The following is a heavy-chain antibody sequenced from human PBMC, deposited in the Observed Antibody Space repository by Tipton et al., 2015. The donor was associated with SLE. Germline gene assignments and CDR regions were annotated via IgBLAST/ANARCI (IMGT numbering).Heavy chain of an antibody. CDR3: ARWGILQVSSGNMDY. CDR2: VYDIAFT. V-gene: IGHV4-59*01. J-gene: IGHJ4*01. Sequence: TLSLTCTVSGASISSYYWSWIRQPPGKGLEWIGYVYDIAFTNYNPSLKSRVTISLDTSKNQFSLKLSSVTAADTAVYYCARWGILQVSSGNMDYWGHRPLVTASS. D-gene: IGHD3-22*01. CDR1: GASISSYY.